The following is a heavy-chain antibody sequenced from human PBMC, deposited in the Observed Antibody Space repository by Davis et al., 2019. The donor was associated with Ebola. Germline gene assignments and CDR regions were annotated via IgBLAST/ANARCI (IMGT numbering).Heavy chain of an antibody. J-gene: IGHJ4*02. D-gene: IGHD6-13*01. CDR2: INPNSGGT. CDR1: GYTFTGYY. CDR3: ARHNILQQLVIDY. Sequence: AASVKVSCKASGYTFTGYYMHWVRQAPGQGLEWMGWINPNSGGTNYAQKFQGWVTMTRDTSISTAYMELSRLRSDDTAVYYCARHNILQQLVIDYWGQGTLVTVSS. V-gene: IGHV1-2*04.